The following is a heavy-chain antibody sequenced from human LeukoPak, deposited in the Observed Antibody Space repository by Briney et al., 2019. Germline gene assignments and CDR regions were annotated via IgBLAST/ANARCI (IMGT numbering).Heavy chain of an antibody. J-gene: IGHJ6*02. V-gene: IGHV1-69*01. Sequence: ASVKVSCKASGGTFSSYAISWVRQAPGQGPEWMGGIIPIFGTANYAQKFQGRVTITADESTSTAYMELSSLRSEDTAVYYCARDTPAGGRWLQLPYYYYGMDVWGQGTTVTVSS. CDR2: IIPIFGTA. D-gene: IGHD5-24*01. CDR3: ARDTPAGGRWLQLPYYYYGMDV. CDR1: GGTFSSYA.